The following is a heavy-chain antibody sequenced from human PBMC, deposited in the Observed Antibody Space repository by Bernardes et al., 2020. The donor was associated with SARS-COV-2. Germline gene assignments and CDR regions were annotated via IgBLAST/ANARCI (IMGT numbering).Heavy chain of an antibody. CDR2: IYPDDSDT. CDR1: GYTITNYW. J-gene: IGHJ4*02. Sequence: ESLKISCMGSGYTITNYWIAWVRQVPGKGLEWMGVIYPDDSDTRYSPSFEGQVTISADKSINTAYLQWSSLKASDTAMYYCATSNVAAADKYYFDYWGQGTLVTVSS. V-gene: IGHV5-51*01. CDR3: ATSNVAAADKYYFDY. D-gene: IGHD6-13*01.